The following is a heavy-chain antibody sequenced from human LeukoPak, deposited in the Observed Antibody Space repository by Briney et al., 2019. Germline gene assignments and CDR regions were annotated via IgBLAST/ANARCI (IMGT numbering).Heavy chain of an antibody. CDR1: GYSFTSYW. CDR3: ARYYSDSSGYTSFDY. Sequence: GESLKISCKGSGYSFTSYWISWVRQMPGKGLEWMGRIDPSDSYTKYSPSFQGHVTISADKSISTAYLQWSSLKASDTAIYYCARYYSDSSGYTSFDYWGQGTLVTVSS. CDR2: IDPSDSYT. D-gene: IGHD3-22*01. J-gene: IGHJ4*02. V-gene: IGHV5-10-1*01.